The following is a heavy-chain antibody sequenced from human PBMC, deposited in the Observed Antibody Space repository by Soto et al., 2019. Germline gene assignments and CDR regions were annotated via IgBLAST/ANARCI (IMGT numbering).Heavy chain of an antibody. CDR1: GFTFSSYA. J-gene: IGHJ6*02. CDR3: AKLVRTCSSTSCYRQVGYYYGMDV. CDR2: ISGSGGST. D-gene: IGHD2-2*01. V-gene: IGHV3-23*01. Sequence: SGGSLRLSCAASGFTFSSYAMSWVRQAPGKGLEWVSAISGSGGSTYYADSVKGRFTISRDNSKNTLYLQMNSLRAEDTAVYYCAKLVRTCSSTSCYRQVGYYYGMDVWGQGTTVTVSS.